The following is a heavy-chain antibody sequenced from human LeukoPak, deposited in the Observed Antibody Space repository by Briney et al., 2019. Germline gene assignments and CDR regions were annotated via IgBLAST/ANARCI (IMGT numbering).Heavy chain of an antibody. V-gene: IGHV3-23*01. CDR1: GFPFTTYT. D-gene: IGHD3-3*01. CDR2: ISGDGGGT. J-gene: IGHJ4*02. CDR3: VKLGYDFWSGYNTYFDY. Sequence: GGSLRLSCAASGFPFTTYTMAWVRQAPGGGLEWVSCISGDGGGTYYEDSVKGRFAISRDNSKSTLYLQMNSLRAEDTAVYYCVKLGYDFWSGYNTYFDYWGQGTLVTVSS.